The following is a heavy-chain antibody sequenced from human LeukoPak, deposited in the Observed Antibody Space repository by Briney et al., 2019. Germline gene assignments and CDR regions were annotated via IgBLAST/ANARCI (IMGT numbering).Heavy chain of an antibody. J-gene: IGHJ5*02. CDR1: GCTFTGYY. D-gene: IGHD6-6*01. CDR3: ARERTAARNWFDP. Sequence: ASVKVSCKASGCTFTGYYMHWVRQAPGQGLEWMGWINPNSGGANYAQKFQGRVTMTRDTSISTAYMELSRLRSDDTAVYYCARERTAARNWFDPWGQGTLVTVSS. CDR2: INPNSGGA. V-gene: IGHV1-2*02.